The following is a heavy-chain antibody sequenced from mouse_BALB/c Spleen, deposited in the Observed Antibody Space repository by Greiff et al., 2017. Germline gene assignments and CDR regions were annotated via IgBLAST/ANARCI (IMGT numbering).Heavy chain of an antibody. CDR2: IYPSDSYT. D-gene: IGHD3-1*01. CDR1: GYTFTSYW. Sequence: VQLQQPGAELVRPGASVKLSCKASGYTFTSYWINWVKQRPGQGLEWIGKIYPSDSYTNYNQKFKDKATLTVDKSSSTAYMQLSSPTSEDSAVYYCTRTKASAWFDYWGQGTLVTVSA. J-gene: IGHJ3*01. CDR3: TRTKASAWFDY. V-gene: IGHV1-69*02.